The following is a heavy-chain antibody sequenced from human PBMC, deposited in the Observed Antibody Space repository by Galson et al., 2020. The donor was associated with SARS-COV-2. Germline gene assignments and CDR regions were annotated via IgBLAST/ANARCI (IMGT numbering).Heavy chain of an antibody. D-gene: IGHD3-10*01. CDR3: AKGDGWTFPSDY. CDR1: GFPFSGYV. Sequence: GGSLRLSCAASGFPFSGYVMTWVRQARGKGLEWVSRISHSGGKAYYADSVKGRFTISRDNSKNTLYLQMNSLRADDTALYYCAKGDGWTFPSDYWGQGTLVTVSS. V-gene: IGHV3-23*01. CDR2: ISHSGGKA. J-gene: IGHJ4*02.